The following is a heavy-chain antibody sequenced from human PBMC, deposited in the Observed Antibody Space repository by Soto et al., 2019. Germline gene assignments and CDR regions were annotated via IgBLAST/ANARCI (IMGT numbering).Heavy chain of an antibody. D-gene: IGHD6-13*01. Sequence: GESLKISCKVSGYSFNSYWIAWVRQRPGKGLEWMGIIYPSNSDTKYSPSFQGQVTISADKSISTAYLQWSSLKASDTAMYYCARTAAAGKYYYGMDVWGQGTTVTVSS. V-gene: IGHV5-51*01. CDR1: GYSFNSYW. CDR2: IYPSNSDT. J-gene: IGHJ6*02. CDR3: ARTAAAGKYYYGMDV.